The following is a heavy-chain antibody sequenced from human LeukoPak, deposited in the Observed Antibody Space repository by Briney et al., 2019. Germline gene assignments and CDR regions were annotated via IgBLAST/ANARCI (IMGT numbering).Heavy chain of an antibody. CDR2: IIPIFGTA. CDR3: ARFIRGTGTGDFDY. J-gene: IGHJ4*02. V-gene: IGHV1-69*13. Sequence: SVKVSCKACGGTFSSYAISWVRQAPGQGLEWMGGIIPIFGTANYAQKFQGRVTITADESTSTAYMELSSLRSEDTAVYYCARFIRGTGTGDFDYWGQGTLVTVSS. D-gene: IGHD7-27*01. CDR1: GGTFSSYA.